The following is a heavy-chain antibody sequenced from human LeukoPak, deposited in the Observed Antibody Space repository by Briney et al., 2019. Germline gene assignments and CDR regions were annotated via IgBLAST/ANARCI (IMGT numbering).Heavy chain of an antibody. V-gene: IGHV3-48*02. Sequence: GGSLRLSCAASGFTFSSYSMNWVRQAPGKGLEWVSYISSSSSTIYYADSVKGRFTISRDNAKNSLYLQMNSLRDEDTAVYYCARAQAVADLNWFDPWGQGTLVTVSS. CDR2: ISSSSSTI. J-gene: IGHJ5*02. CDR1: GFTFSSYS. D-gene: IGHD6-19*01. CDR3: ARAQAVADLNWFDP.